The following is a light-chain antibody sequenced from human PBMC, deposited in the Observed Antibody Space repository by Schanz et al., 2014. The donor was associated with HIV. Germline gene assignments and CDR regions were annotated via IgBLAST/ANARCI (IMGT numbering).Light chain of an antibody. J-gene: IGLJ2*01. CDR3: GTWDSSLSGVV. V-gene: IGLV1-51*01. Sequence: QSVLTQPPSVSAAPGQKVTISCSGTIFNIGNNYVSWYQHLPGTAPKLLIYDSYERPSEIPDRFSGSKSGTSATLAIMGLQTGDEADYYCGTWDSSLSGVVFGGGTKLTVL. CDR2: DSY. CDR1: IFNIGNNY.